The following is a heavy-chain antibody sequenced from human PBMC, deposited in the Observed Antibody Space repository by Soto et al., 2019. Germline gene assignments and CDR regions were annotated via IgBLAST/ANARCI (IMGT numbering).Heavy chain of an antibody. CDR3: ARGGYCSGGSCYRSVGYYYYYMDV. Sequence: GASVKVSCKASGGTFSSYAISWVRQAPGQGLEWMGGIIPIFGTANYAQKFQGRVTITADESTSTAYMELRSLRSDDTAVYYCARGGYCSGGSCYRSVGYYYYYMDVWGKGTTVTVSS. D-gene: IGHD2-15*01. V-gene: IGHV1-69*13. CDR1: GGTFSSYA. CDR2: IIPIFGTA. J-gene: IGHJ6*03.